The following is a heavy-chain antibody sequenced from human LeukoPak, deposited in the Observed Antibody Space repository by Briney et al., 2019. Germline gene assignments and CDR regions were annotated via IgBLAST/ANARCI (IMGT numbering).Heavy chain of an antibody. V-gene: IGHV3-48*03. CDR1: GLPFSSYE. J-gene: IGHJ3*02. Sequence: PGGSLRLSCAASGLPFSSYEMNWVRKAPGKGREGVSYISSRVSSIYYADSVKGRFTISRDNAKKSLYLQMHSLRAEDTAVYYCARDSHKFDSSGYYPDAFDIWGQGTMVTVSS. CDR3: ARDSHKFDSSGYYPDAFDI. CDR2: ISSRVSSI. D-gene: IGHD3-22*01.